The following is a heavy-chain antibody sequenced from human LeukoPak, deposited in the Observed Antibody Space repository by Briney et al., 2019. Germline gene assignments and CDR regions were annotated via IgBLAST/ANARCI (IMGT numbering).Heavy chain of an antibody. CDR3: ARGGGLDV. J-gene: IGHJ6*02. D-gene: IGHD3-16*01. CDR2: IKTKTNNYAT. CDR1: GFTFSGST. V-gene: IGHV3-73*01. Sequence: GGSLKLSCATSGFTFSGSTIQWVRQASGKGLEWLGQIKTKTNNYATVYAASLQGRFTISRDNAKNSLYLQMSNLRAEDTAVYFCARGGGLDVWGQGATVTVSS.